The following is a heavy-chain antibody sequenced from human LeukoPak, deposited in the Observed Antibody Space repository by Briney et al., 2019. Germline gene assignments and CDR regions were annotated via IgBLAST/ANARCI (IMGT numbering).Heavy chain of an antibody. D-gene: IGHD3-10*01. CDR3: AKAEAGSGISMRYYYYYMDV. J-gene: IGHJ6*03. CDR1: GFTFSSYA. CDR2: ISGSGGST. V-gene: IGHV3-23*01. Sequence: GGSLRLSCAASGFTFSSYAMSWVRQAPGKGLEWVSAISGSGGSTYYADSVKGRFTISRDNSKNTLYLQMNSLRAEDTAVYYCAKAEAGSGISMRYYYYYMDVWGKGTTVTISS.